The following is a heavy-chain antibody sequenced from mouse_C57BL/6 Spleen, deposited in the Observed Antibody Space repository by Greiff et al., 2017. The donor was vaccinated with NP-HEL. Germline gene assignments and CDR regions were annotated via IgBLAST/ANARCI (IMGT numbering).Heavy chain of an antibody. V-gene: IGHV1-81*01. CDR3: ARVEHDYEYLYFDV. J-gene: IGHJ1*03. D-gene: IGHD2-4*01. CDR1: GYTFTSYG. Sequence: QVQLKQSGAELARPGASVKLSCKASGYTFTSYGISWVKQRTGQGLEWIGEIYPRSGTTYYNEKFKGKATLPADKSSSTAYMELRSLTSEDAAVYFCARVEHDYEYLYFDVWGTGTTVTVSS. CDR2: IYPRSGTT.